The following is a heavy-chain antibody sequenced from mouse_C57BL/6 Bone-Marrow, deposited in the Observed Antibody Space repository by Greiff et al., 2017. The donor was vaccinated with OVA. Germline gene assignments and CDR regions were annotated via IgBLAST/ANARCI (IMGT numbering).Heavy chain of an antibody. Sequence: EVKVVESGGGLVKPGGSLKLSCAASGFTFSSYAMSWVRQTPEKRLEWVATISDGGSYTYYPDNVKGRFTISRDNAKNNLYLQMSHLKSEDTAMYYGARDNYYSNPRAMDYWGQGTSVTVSS. CDR1: GFTFSSYA. V-gene: IGHV5-4*01. J-gene: IGHJ4*01. CDR2: ISDGGSYT. CDR3: ARDNYYSNPRAMDY. D-gene: IGHD2-5*01.